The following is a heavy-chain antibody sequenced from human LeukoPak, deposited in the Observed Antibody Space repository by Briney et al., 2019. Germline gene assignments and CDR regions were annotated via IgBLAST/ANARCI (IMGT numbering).Heavy chain of an antibody. Sequence: GGSLRLSCAASGFTFSSYAMSWVRQAPGKGLVWVSRINSDGSSTSYADSVKGRFTISRDNAKNTLYLQMNSLRAEDTAVYYCARMYSSSWYHAFDIWGQGTMVTVSS. CDR1: GFTFSSYA. CDR3: ARMYSSSWYHAFDI. V-gene: IGHV3-74*01. D-gene: IGHD6-13*01. J-gene: IGHJ3*02. CDR2: INSDGSST.